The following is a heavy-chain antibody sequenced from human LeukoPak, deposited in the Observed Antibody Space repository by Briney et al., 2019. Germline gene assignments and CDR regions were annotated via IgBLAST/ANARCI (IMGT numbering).Heavy chain of an antibody. J-gene: IGHJ5*02. Sequence: SETLSLTCSVSGDSISSSHWSWIRQSPGKGLEWIGHIYYSGGTSYNPSLKSRVNISVDTSKNQFSLKLSSVTAADTAVYYCASTGHYAHPWGQGTLVTVSS. CDR1: GDSISSSH. CDR3: ASTGHYAHP. D-gene: IGHD2-2*01. CDR2: IYYSGGT. V-gene: IGHV4-59*01.